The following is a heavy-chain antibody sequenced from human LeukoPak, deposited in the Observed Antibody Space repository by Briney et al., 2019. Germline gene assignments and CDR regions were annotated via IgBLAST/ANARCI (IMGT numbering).Heavy chain of an antibody. CDR2: INPNSGGT. J-gene: IGHJ4*02. V-gene: IGHV1-2*02. D-gene: IGHD3-22*01. Sequence: ASVKVSCKASGYTFTGYYMHWVRQAPGQGLEWMGWINPNSGGTNYAQKFQGRVTMTRDTSISTAYMELSRLRSDDTAVYYCARDSSGYYFHLVGRFDYWGQGTLVTVSS. CDR3: ARDSSGYYFHLVGRFDY. CDR1: GYTFTGYY.